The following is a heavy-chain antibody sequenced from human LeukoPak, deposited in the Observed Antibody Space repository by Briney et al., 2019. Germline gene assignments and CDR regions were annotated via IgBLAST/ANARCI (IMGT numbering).Heavy chain of an antibody. V-gene: IGHV4-61*02. Sequence: SETLSLTCTVSGVSISSGSYYWNWLRQPAGKGLESIGRIYTSGSTNYNPSLKSRVTISVDTSKNQFSLKLSSVTAADTAVYYCASWEGDSSGYYFDYWGQGTLVTVSS. CDR3: ASWEGDSSGYYFDY. D-gene: IGHD3-22*01. CDR1: GVSISSGSYY. J-gene: IGHJ4*02. CDR2: IYTSGST.